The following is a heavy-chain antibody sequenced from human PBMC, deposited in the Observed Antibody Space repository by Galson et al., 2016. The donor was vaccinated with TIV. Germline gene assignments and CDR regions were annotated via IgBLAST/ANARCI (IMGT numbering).Heavy chain of an antibody. D-gene: IGHD3-10*01. CDR1: GGKFSSYV. CDR3: ARATNYYDNGFDP. Sequence: ASGGKFSSYVISWVRQAPGQGLEWMGRIIPIFGTTKYAQKFQGRVTITADESTDTAYVELNSLTSQDTAVYYCARATNYYDNGFDPWGQGTLVTVSS. V-gene: IGHV1-69*15. J-gene: IGHJ5*02. CDR2: IIPIFGTT.